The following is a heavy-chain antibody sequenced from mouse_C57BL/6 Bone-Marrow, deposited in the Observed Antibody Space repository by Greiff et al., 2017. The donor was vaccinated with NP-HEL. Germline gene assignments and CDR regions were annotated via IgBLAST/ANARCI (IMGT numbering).Heavy chain of an antibody. V-gene: IGHV5-17*01. D-gene: IGHD1-1*01. Sequence: DVQLVESGGGLVKPGGSLKLSCAASGFTFSDYGMHWVRQAPEKGLEWVAYISSGSSTIYYADTVKGRFTISRGNAKNTLFLQMTSLRSEDTAMYYCARGDYYGSRSYWYFDVWGTGTTVTVSS. CDR2: ISSGSSTI. J-gene: IGHJ1*03. CDR1: GFTFSDYG. CDR3: ARGDYYGSRSYWYFDV.